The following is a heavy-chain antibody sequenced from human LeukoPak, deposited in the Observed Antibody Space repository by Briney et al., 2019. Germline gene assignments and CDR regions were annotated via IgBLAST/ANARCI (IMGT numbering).Heavy chain of an antibody. CDR3: AREDCSGGDCTSFDY. V-gene: IGHV4-34*01. Sequence: PSETLSLTCAVYGGTFSGYYWSWIRQSPGKGLEWIGEINPGGSTNYNPSLESRVIISVDTSKNQLSLKMDSVRAADAAVYYCAREDCSGGDCTSFDYWGQGTLVTVSS. CDR1: GGTFSGYY. D-gene: IGHD2-15*01. J-gene: IGHJ4*02. CDR2: INPGGST.